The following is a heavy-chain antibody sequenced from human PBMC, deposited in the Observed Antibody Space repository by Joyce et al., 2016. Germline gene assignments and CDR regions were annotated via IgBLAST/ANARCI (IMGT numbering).Heavy chain of an antibody. CDR1: RFTFRNYW. D-gene: IGHD3-3*01. Sequence: EVPVVESGGGLVQPGGSMRLSCAASRFTFRNYWMNGVREAPGRGLEWVAHINEDGSERNYVDSVKGRFTISRDNGRDSLYLQMNSLGVEDTAVYYCWKGHYTNDWGPGTLVTVTS. V-gene: IGHV3-7*03. CDR3: WKGHYTND. CDR2: INEDGSER. J-gene: IGHJ1*01.